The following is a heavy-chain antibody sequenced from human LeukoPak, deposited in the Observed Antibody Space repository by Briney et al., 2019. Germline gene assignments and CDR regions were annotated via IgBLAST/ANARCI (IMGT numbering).Heavy chain of an antibody. D-gene: IGHD3-10*01. CDR3: ARLWFGELSFDY. J-gene: IGHJ4*02. V-gene: IGHV4-59*08. CDR2: IYYSGST. Sequence: TSETLSLTCTVSGGSIGSYYWSWIRQPPGEGLEWIGYIYYSGSTNYNPSLKSRVTISVDTSKNQFSLKLSSVTAADTAVYYCARLWFGELSFDYWGQGTLVTVSS. CDR1: GGSIGSYY.